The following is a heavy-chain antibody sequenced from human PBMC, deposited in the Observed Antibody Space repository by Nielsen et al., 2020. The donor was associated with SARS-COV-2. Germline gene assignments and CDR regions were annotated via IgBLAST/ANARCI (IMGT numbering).Heavy chain of an antibody. D-gene: IGHD4-17*01. J-gene: IGHJ4*02. CDR2: ISGSGGST. CDR1: GFTFSSYA. V-gene: IGHV3-23*01. CDR3: ARDRTYGDYEVGDY. Sequence: GESLKISCAASGFTFSSYAMSWVRQAPGKGLEWVSAISGSGGSTYYADSVKGRFTISRDNAKNSLYLQMNSLRAEDTAVYYCARDRTYGDYEVGDYWGQGTLVTVSS.